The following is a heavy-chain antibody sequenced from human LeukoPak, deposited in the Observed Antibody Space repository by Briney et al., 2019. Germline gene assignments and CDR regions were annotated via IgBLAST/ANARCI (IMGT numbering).Heavy chain of an antibody. Sequence: AGGSLRLSCAASGFTFSTYSMNWVRQAPGKGLEWVSSISSSGTYIFYADSVKGRFTISRDNSKNTLYLQMNSLRAEDTALYYCAKAGWGYSGYDSFPKNWYFDLWGRGTLVTVSS. CDR2: ISSSGTYI. V-gene: IGHV3-21*04. CDR1: GFTFSTYS. CDR3: AKAGWGYSGYDSFPKNWYFDL. J-gene: IGHJ2*01. D-gene: IGHD5-12*01.